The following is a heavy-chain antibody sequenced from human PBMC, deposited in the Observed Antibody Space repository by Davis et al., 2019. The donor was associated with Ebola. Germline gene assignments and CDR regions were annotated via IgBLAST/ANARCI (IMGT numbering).Heavy chain of an antibody. D-gene: IGHD4-17*01. CDR1: GGSISSYY. V-gene: IGHV4-59*01. Sequence: MPSETLSLTCTVSGGSISSYYWSWIRQPPGKGLEWIGYIYYSGSTNYNPSLKNRVTISQDTSKNQFSLKLSSVTAADTAVYYCARGWPSTVTTDYYGMDVWGKGTTVTVSS. CDR3: ARGWPSTVTTDYYGMDV. CDR2: IYYSGST. J-gene: IGHJ6*04.